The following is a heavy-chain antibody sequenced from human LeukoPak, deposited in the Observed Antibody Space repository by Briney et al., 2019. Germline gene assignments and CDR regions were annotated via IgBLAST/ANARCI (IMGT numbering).Heavy chain of an antibody. CDR1: GFTFDDYS. V-gene: IGHV3-43*01. J-gene: IGHJ6*03. CDR2: ISWDGGST. Sequence: PGGSLRLSCAASGFTFDDYSMHWVRQAPGKGLEWVSVISWDGGSTYYADSVKGRFTISRDNRKNPLYLQMNSLRTEDTALYYCARVRAHHYYMDVWGKGTTVTVSS. CDR3: ARVRAHHYYMDV.